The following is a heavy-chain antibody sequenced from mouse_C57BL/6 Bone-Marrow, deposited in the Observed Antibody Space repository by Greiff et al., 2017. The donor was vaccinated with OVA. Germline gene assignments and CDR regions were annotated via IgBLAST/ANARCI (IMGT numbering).Heavy chain of an antibody. Sequence: QVQLQQPGAELVMPGASVKLSCKASGYTFTSYWMHWVKQRPGQGLEWIGEIDPSDSYTNYNQKFKGKSTLTVDKSSSTAYMQLSSLTSEDSAVYYCARTGDYDEEFYWGQGTTLTASS. J-gene: IGHJ2*01. CDR1: GYTFTSYW. CDR2: IDPSDSYT. CDR3: ARTGDYDEEFY. D-gene: IGHD2-4*01. V-gene: IGHV1-69*01.